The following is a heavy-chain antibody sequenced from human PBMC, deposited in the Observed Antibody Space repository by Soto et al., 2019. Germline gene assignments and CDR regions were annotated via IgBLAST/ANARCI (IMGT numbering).Heavy chain of an antibody. D-gene: IGHD2-2*01. CDR2: INHSGST. CDR1: GGSFSGYY. CDR3: ARRGVVPAVTLYYYYGMDV. Sequence: SETLSLTCAVYGGSFSGYYWSWIRQPPGKGLEWIGEINHSGSTNYNPSLKSRVTISVDTSKNQFSLKLSSVTAADTAVYYCARRGVVPAVTLYYYYGMDVWGQGTTVTVSS. J-gene: IGHJ6*02. V-gene: IGHV4-34*01.